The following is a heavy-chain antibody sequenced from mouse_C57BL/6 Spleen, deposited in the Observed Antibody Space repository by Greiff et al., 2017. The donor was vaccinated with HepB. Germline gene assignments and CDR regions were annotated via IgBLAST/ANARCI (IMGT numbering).Heavy chain of an antibody. D-gene: IGHD3-1*01. CDR2: IYPGRGNT. J-gene: IGHJ4*01. CDR1: GYTFTDYY. CDR3: ARGSALGAMDY. V-gene: IGHV1-76*01. Sequence: VQLQQSGAELVRPGASVKLSCKASGYTFTDYYINWVKQRPGQGLEWIARIYPGRGNTYYNEKFKGKATLTAEKSSSTAYMQLSSLTSEDSAVYFCARGSALGAMDYWGQGTSVTVSS.